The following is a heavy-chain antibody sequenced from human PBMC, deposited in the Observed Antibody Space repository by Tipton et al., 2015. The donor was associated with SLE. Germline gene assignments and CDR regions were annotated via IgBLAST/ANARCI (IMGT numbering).Heavy chain of an antibody. D-gene: IGHD1-14*01. CDR3: ARTPEGAGGDRTVDF. CDR1: GYTFTSYG. CDR2: ISAYNGNT. J-gene: IGHJ2*01. V-gene: IGHV1-18*01. Sequence: QSGPEVKKPGASVKVSCKASGYTFTSYGISWVRQAPGQGLEWMGWISAYNGNTNYAQKLQGRVTMTTDPSTSTAYMELRSLRSDGPDVYCCARTPEGAGGDRTVDFWGRGSLVTVSS.